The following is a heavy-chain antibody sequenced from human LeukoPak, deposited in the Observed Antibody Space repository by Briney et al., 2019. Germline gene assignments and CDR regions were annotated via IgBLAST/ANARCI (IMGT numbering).Heavy chain of an antibody. D-gene: IGHD1-26*01. J-gene: IGHJ4*02. Sequence: KSSETLSLTCTVSGGSISSYYWSWIRQPPGKGLERIGYIYYSGSTNYNPSLKSRVTISVDTSKNQFSLKLSSVTAADTAVYYCARVRIVGATTGFDYWGQGTLVTVSS. CDR1: GGSISSYY. V-gene: IGHV4-59*01. CDR2: IYYSGST. CDR3: ARVRIVGATTGFDY.